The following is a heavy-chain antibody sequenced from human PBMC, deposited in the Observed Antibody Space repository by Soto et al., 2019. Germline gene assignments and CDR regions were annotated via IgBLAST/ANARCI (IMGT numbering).Heavy chain of an antibody. D-gene: IGHD6-13*01. CDR3: AKPQIAAAGTPFDP. J-gene: IGHJ5*02. Sequence: TGGSLRLSCAASGFTFSSYGMHWVRQAPGKGLEWVAVISYDGSNKYYADSVKGRFTISRDNSKNTLYLQMNSLRAEDTAVYYCAKPQIAAAGTPFDPWGQGTLVTVSS. CDR2: ISYDGSNK. V-gene: IGHV3-30*18. CDR1: GFTFSSYG.